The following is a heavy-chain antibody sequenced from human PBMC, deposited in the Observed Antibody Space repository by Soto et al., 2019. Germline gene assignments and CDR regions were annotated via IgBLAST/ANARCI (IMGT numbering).Heavy chain of an antibody. D-gene: IGHD3-10*01. CDR1: GFTFSSYW. V-gene: IGHV3-74*01. CDR3: AKEAGSLLLWFGESILTYFDY. J-gene: IGHJ4*02. CDR2: INSDGSST. Sequence: GGSLRLSCAASGFTFSSYWMHWVRQAPGKGLVWVSRINSDGSSTSYADSVKGRFTISRDNSKNTLYLQMNSLRAEDTAVYYCAKEAGSLLLWFGESILTYFDYWGQGTLVTVSS.